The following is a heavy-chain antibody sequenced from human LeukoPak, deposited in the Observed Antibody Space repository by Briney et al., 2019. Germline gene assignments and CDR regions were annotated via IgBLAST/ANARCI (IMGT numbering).Heavy chain of an antibody. J-gene: IGHJ4*02. CDR3: ARGGPSSSWDTDFDY. V-gene: IGHV3-7*01. CDR2: IKQDGSEE. D-gene: IGHD6-13*01. CDR1: GFTFSSYW. Sequence: GGSLRLSCAASGFTFSSYWMSWVRQAPGKGLEWVANIKQDGSEEYYVDSVKGRFTISRDNAKNSLYLQMNSLRAEDTAVYYCARGGPSSSWDTDFDYWGQGTLVTVSS.